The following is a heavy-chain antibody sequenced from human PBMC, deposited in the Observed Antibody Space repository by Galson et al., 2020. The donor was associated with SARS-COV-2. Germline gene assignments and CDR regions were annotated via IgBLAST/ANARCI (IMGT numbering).Heavy chain of an antibody. CDR1: GGSIASYY. D-gene: IGHD6-13*01. CDR3: ARGDYSSSHFPYYYMDV. CDR2: IYYTGGST. J-gene: IGHJ6*03. Sequence: SETLSLTCTASGGSIASYYRSWVRQPPGKGLEWIGYIYYTGGSTKSNPSLTSRVTMSMAASTNQFSLKLSSVTAADTAVYYCARGDYSSSHFPYYYMDVWGKGTTVTVSS. V-gene: IGHV4-59*01.